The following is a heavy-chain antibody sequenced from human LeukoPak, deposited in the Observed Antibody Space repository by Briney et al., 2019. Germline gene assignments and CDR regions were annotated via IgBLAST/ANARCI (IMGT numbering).Heavy chain of an antibody. Sequence: SVKVSCKASGGTFSSYAISWVRQAPGQGLEWMVGIIPIFGTANYAQKFQGRVTITADESTSTAYMELSSLRSEDTAVYYCARGTYHDFWSGYSYYMDVWGKGTTVTVSS. J-gene: IGHJ6*03. CDR3: ARGTYHDFWSGYSYYMDV. CDR2: IIPIFGTA. D-gene: IGHD3-3*01. V-gene: IGHV1-69*13. CDR1: GGTFSSYA.